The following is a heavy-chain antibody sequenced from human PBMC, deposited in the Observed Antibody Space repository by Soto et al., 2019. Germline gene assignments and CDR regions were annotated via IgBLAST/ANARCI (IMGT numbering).Heavy chain of an antibody. CDR3: ARNQSVTTLGY. CDR2: IYSGGTT. V-gene: IGHV3-53*01. J-gene: IGHJ4*02. Sequence: EVQLVESGGGLIQPGGSLRLSCAASGFTVSNNYMSWVRQAPGKGLECVSIIYSGGTTYYADSVRGRFTISRDHFKNTLYPQMNSMRADDTAVYFCARNQSVTTLGYWGQGTLVTVSS. D-gene: IGHD4-17*01. CDR1: GFTVSNNY.